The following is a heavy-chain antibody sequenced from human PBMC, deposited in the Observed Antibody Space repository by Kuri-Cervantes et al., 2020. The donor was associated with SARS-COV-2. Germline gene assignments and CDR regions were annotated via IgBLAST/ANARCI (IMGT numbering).Heavy chain of an antibody. Sequence: GESLKISWAASGFTVSSNYMSWVRQAPGKGLEWVSVIYSGGSTYYEDSVKGRFTISRDNSKNTLYLQKNSLRAGDTAVYYCARSIIAVAGFGGRDYWGQGTLVTVSS. V-gene: IGHV3-53*01. D-gene: IGHD6-19*01. J-gene: IGHJ4*02. CDR2: IYSGGST. CDR3: ARSIIAVAGFGGRDY. CDR1: GFTVSSNY.